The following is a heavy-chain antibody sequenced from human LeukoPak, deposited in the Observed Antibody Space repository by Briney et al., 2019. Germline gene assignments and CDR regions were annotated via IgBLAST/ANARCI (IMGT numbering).Heavy chain of an antibody. D-gene: IGHD5-12*01. CDR1: GGTFSSYA. V-gene: IGHV1-69*06. Sequence: ASVKVSCKASGGTFSSYAISWVRQAPGQGLEWMGGIIPIFGTANYAQKFQGRVTITADKSTSTAYMELSSLRSEDTAVYYCARATRLRSYYYYMDVWGKGTTVTISS. J-gene: IGHJ6*03. CDR3: ARATRLRSYYYYMDV. CDR2: IIPIFGTA.